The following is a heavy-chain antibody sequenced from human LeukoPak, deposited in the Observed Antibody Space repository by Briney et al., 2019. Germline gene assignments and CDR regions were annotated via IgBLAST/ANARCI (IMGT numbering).Heavy chain of an antibody. V-gene: IGHV3-30*18. Sequence: PGRSPRLSCAASGFTFSSYGMHWVRQAPGKGLEWVAIISYDGSDKYYADSVKGRFTISRDNSKNTLYLQMNSLRTEDTAVYYCAKDRGSSWYLYYFDDWGQGTLVTVSS. CDR3: AKDRGSSWYLYYFDD. CDR2: ISYDGSDK. D-gene: IGHD6-13*01. CDR1: GFTFSSYG. J-gene: IGHJ4*02.